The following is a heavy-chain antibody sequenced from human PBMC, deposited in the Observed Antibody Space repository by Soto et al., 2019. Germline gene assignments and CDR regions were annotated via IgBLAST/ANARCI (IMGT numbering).Heavy chain of an antibody. J-gene: IGHJ6*02. CDR1: GASISRYY. D-gene: IGHD2-21*02. Sequence: SETLSLTCTVSGASISRYYWRWIRQSPGKGLEWIGYLYNTGSTIYNPSLKSRVTISVDTSKNQFSLKMNSVTAADTAVYYCARDLWGYRAVDCYPLDVPGQGTTVTLPS. CDR2: LYNTGST. CDR3: ARDLWGYRAVDCYPLDV. V-gene: IGHV4-59*01.